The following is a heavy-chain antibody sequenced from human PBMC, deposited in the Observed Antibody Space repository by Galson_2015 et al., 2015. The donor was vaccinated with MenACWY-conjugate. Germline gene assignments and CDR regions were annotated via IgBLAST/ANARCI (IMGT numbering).Heavy chain of an antibody. V-gene: IGHV3-7*03. CDR2: IKQDGSEK. Sequence: SLRLSCAASGFIFNNYWMSWVRQVPGKRPEWVANIKQDGSEKYYVDSVRGRFTISRDNAKNSLYLQMNSLRAEDTAVYYCARDLGFYCSRNDCYSPYWGQGTLVTVSS. CDR1: GFIFNNYW. D-gene: IGHD2-2*01. J-gene: IGHJ4*02. CDR3: ARDLGFYCSRNDCYSPY.